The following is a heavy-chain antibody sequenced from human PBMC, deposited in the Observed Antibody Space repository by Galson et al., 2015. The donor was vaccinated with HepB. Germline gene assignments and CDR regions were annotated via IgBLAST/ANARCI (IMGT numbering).Heavy chain of an antibody. CDR2: ISGSGGST. CDR3: AKDPVLIAAAGTPQGGY. D-gene: IGHD6-13*01. CDR1: GFTFSSYA. Sequence: SLRLSCAASGFTFSSYAMSWVRQAPGKGLEWVSAISGSGGSTYYADSVKGRFTISRDNSKNTLYLQMNSLRAEDTAVYYCAKDPVLIAAAGTPQGGYWGQGTLVTVSS. J-gene: IGHJ4*02. V-gene: IGHV3-23*01.